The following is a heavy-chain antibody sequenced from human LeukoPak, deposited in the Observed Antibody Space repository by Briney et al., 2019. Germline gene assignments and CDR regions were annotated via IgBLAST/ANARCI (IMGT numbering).Heavy chain of an antibody. CDR1: GFAFSSYA. D-gene: IGHD6-13*01. V-gene: IGHV3-23*01. Sequence: GGSLRLSCAASGFAFSSYAMSWVRQAPGKGLEGVSSISGTGGRTYYPDSVKGRFTISRDNSKNPLDLQMNSLRADGTAVYYCARDGYSNYWYLNLWGQGTLVTVSS. CDR2: ISGTGGRT. CDR3: ARDGYSNYWYLNL. J-gene: IGHJ4*02.